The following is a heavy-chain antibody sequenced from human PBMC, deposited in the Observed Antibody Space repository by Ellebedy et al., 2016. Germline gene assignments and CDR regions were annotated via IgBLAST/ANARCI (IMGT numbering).Heavy chain of an antibody. Sequence: SETLSLTCTVSGGSISSYYWSWIRQPPGKGLEWIGYIYYSGSTNYKPSLKSRVPISVDTSKNQFSLKLSSVTAADTAVYYCARGIVDTAMGHPMDRYFDYWGQGTLVTVSS. CDR1: GGSISSYY. CDR2: IYYSGST. D-gene: IGHD5-18*01. J-gene: IGHJ4*02. CDR3: ARGIVDTAMGHPMDRYFDY. V-gene: IGHV4-59*01.